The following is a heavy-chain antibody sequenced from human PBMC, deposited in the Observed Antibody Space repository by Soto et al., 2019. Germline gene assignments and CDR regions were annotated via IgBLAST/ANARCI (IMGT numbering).Heavy chain of an antibody. Sequence: LSLTCAVSGGSISGSYYYWGWLRQSPGKGPEWIGSVFYTGFTSYNPSLESRVSVSVDTSKNQFSLKLSSVTAADTAVYYCARGRSYYDSSGYHNWFDPWGQGTLVTAPQ. D-gene: IGHD3-22*01. J-gene: IGHJ5*02. V-gene: IGHV4-39*01. CDR1: GGSISGSYYY. CDR3: ARGRSYYDSSGYHNWFDP. CDR2: VFYTGFT.